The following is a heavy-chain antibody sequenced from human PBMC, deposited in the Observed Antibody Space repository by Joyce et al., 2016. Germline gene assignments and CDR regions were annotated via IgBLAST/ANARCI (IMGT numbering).Heavy chain of an antibody. V-gene: IGHV3-74*01. D-gene: IGHD3-10*01. Sequence: EVQLVESGGDLVQPGGSLRLSCAASGFTFSGYWMYWVRQARGKGLGWLSRVNSDGTSTDYADSVRGRCNVTRDNAKNTLYLQMSSLRIEDTAVYYCASFPFYYGSGSYPSAYYYPMDVWGKGTTVTVSS. CDR3: ASFPFYYGSGSYPSAYYYPMDV. J-gene: IGHJ6*03. CDR2: VNSDGTST. CDR1: GFTFSGYW.